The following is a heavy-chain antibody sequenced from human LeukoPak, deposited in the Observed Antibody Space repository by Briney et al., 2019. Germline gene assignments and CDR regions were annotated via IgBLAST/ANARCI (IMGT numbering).Heavy chain of an antibody. CDR1: GFTVSSNY. D-gene: IGHD2-15*01. CDR2: IYSGGST. CDR3: ASTPDPPSVGFDP. V-gene: IGHV3-66*02. J-gene: IGHJ5*02. Sequence: GGSLRLSCAASGFTVSSNYMSWVRQAPGKGLEWVSVIYSGGSTYYAGSVKGRYTISRDNSKNTLYLQMNSLRAEDTAVYHCASTPDPPSVGFDPWGQGTLVTVSS.